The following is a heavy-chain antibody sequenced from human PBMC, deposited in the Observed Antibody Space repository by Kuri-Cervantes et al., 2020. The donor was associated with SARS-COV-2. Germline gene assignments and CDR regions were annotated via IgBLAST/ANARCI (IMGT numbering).Heavy chain of an antibody. D-gene: IGHD6-19*01. CDR3: ARYPTGSSGWYSSDAFDI. CDR1: GGSFSGYY. V-gene: IGHV4-34*01. Sequence: SETLSLTCAVYGGSFSGYYWSWIRQPPGKGLEWIGEINHSGSTNYNPSLKSRVTISVDTSKNQFSLKLSSVTAADTAVYYCARYPTGSSGWYSSDAFDIWGQGTKVTVSS. CDR2: INHSGST. J-gene: IGHJ3*02.